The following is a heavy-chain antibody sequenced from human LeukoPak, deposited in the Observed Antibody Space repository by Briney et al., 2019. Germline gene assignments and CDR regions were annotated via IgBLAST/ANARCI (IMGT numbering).Heavy chain of an antibody. CDR2: IYYSGST. D-gene: IGHD1-26*01. CDR1: GGSISSYY. CDR3: TKNSGSYFSRFFDY. V-gene: IGHV4-59*12. J-gene: IGHJ4*02. Sequence: SETLSLTCTVSGGSISSYYWSWIRQPPGKGLEWLGYIYYSGSTNYNPSLKSRVTISVDTSKNQFSLKLSSVTAADTAVYYCTKNSGSYFSRFFDYWGQGTLVTVSS.